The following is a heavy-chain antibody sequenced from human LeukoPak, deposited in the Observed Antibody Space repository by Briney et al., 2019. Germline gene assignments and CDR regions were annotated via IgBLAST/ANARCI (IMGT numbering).Heavy chain of an antibody. CDR1: GGSISSYY. CDR3: ARNLPYYYYGMDV. V-gene: IGHV4-59*08. J-gene: IGHJ6*02. Sequence: SETLSLTCTVSGGSISSYYWSWIRQPPGKGLEWIGYIYYSGSTNYNPSPKSRVTISVDTSKNQFSLKLSSVTAADTAVYYCARNLPYYYYGMDVWGQGTTVTVSS. CDR2: IYYSGST.